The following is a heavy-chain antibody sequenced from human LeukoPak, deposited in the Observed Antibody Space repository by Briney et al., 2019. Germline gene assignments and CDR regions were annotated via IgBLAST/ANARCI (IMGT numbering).Heavy chain of an antibody. CDR3: ARGGRSYYYMDV. J-gene: IGHJ6*03. Sequence: SETLSLTCTVSGYSISSGYYWGWIRQPPGKGLEWIGSIYHSGSTNYNPSLKSRVTISVDTSKNQFSLKLSSVTAADTAVYYCARGGRSYYYMDVWGKGTTVTVSS. CDR2: IYHSGST. CDR1: GYSISSGYY. V-gene: IGHV4-38-2*02.